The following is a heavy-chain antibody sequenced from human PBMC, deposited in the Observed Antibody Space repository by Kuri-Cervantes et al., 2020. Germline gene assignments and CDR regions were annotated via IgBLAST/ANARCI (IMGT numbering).Heavy chain of an antibody. CDR2: ISSSSSYI. CDR3: ARYCFAANCDDGSLRY. CDR1: GFTFSSYS. Sequence: GESLKISCAASGFTFSSYSMNWVRQAPGKGLEWVSSISSSSSYIYYADSVKGRFTISRDNTKNSLILQMDNLRAEDTAVYFCARYCFAANCDDGSLRYWGQGILVTVSS. D-gene: IGHD2-15*01. V-gene: IGHV3-21*01. J-gene: IGHJ4*02.